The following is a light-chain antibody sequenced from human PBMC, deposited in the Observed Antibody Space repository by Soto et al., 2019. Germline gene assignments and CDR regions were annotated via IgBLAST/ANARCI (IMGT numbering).Light chain of an antibody. Sequence: QSVLTQPASVSRSPGQSITISRTGTSSDVGGYTYVSWYQQHPGKAPKLMIYDVSYRPSGVSNRFSGSKSGNTASLTISGLQAEDEADYYCCSSTSSNTYVFGTGTKLTVL. CDR2: DVS. V-gene: IGLV2-14*01. J-gene: IGLJ1*01. CDR1: SSDVGGYTY. CDR3: CSSTSSNTYV.